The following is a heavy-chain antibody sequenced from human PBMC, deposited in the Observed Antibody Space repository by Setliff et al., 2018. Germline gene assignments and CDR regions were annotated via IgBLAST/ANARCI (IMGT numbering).Heavy chain of an antibody. V-gene: IGHV1-69*13. Sequence: SVKVSCKASGGTFSNYCISWVRQAPGQGLEWMGGIMPKFGTPNRSQKFQGRVTITADESTSTAYMELSGLTSEDTAVYYCASHFLTVMKYYYYMDVWGKGPRSPSP. J-gene: IGHJ6*03. D-gene: IGHD5-18*01. CDR3: ASHFLTVMKYYYYMDV. CDR1: GGTFSNYC. CDR2: IMPKFGTP.